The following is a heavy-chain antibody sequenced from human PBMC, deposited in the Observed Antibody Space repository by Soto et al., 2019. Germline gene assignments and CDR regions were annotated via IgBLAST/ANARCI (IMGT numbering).Heavy chain of an antibody. CDR2: IYWDDDQ. D-gene: IGHD1-20*01. CDR1: GFSLTTSGVG. CDR3: ARRRIYKGYDY. J-gene: IGHJ4*02. Sequence: QITLKESGPTLVKPTQTLTLTCTFSGFSLTTSGVGVGWIRQPPGKALEWLALIYWDDDQRYSPSLKNRLTVTKDTSKNQVVLTVTNMDPVDTGTYYCARRRIYKGYDYWGQGTLVTVSS. V-gene: IGHV2-5*02.